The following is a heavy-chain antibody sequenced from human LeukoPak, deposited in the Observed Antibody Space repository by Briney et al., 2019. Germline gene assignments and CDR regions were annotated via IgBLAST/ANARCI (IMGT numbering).Heavy chain of an antibody. J-gene: IGHJ4*02. V-gene: IGHV3-21*01. CDR3: ARPRNRYSSSWPYFDY. Sequence: PGGSLRLSCAASGFTFSSYSMNWVRQTPGKGLEWVSSISSSSSYIFYADSVKGRFTMSRDNAKKSLFLQMNSLRAEDTAVYYCARPRNRYSSSWPYFDYWGQGTLVTVSS. CDR1: GFTFSSYS. CDR2: ISSSSSYI. D-gene: IGHD6-13*01.